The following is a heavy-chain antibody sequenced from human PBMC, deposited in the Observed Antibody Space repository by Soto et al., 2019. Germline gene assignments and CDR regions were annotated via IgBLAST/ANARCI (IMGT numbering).Heavy chain of an antibody. Sequence: GGSLRLSCAASGFTFSDYYMSWIRQAPGKGLEWVSYISSSSSYTNYADSVKGRFTISRDNAKNSLYLQMNSLRAEDTAVYYCARLSSVAGTFYDYWGQGTLVTVSS. CDR2: ISSSSSYT. CDR1: GFTFSDYY. D-gene: IGHD6-19*01. CDR3: ARLSSVAGTFYDY. V-gene: IGHV3-11*06. J-gene: IGHJ4*02.